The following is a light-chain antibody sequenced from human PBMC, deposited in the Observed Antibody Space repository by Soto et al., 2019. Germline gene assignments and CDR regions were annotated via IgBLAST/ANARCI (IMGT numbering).Light chain of an antibody. CDR3: AAWDDSLSGHVV. CDR1: SSNIGSNY. V-gene: IGLV1-47*01. J-gene: IGLJ2*01. CDR2: RNN. Sequence: QAVVTQPPSASGTPGKRVTISCSGSSSNIGSNYVYWYQQLPGTAPKLLIYRNNQRPSGVPDRFSGSKSGTSASLAISGLRSEDEADYYCAAWDDSLSGHVVFGGGTKLTVL.